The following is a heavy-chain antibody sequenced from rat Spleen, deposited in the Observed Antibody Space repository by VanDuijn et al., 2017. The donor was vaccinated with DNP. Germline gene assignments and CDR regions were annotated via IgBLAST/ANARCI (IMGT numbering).Heavy chain of an antibody. J-gene: IGHJ2*01. Sequence: EVQLVESGGGFVQPGRSMKLSCAASGFTFSDYNMAWVRQTPKKGLEWVATISYDGSRTYYRDSVQGRFTISRDNAKSTLYLQMDSLRSEETATYYCAKAGGYSPWYFDYWGQGVMVTVSS. CDR2: ISYDGSRT. V-gene: IGHV5S10*01. CDR1: GFTFSDYN. D-gene: IGHD1-11*01. CDR3: AKAGGYSPWYFDY.